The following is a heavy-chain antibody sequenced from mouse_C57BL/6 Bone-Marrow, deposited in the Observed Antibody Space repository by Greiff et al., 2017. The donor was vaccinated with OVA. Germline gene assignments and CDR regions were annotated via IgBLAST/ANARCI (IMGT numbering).Heavy chain of an antibody. CDR1: GYTFTDYE. CDR2: IDPETGGT. CDR3: TITGGNY. Sequence: QVQLQQSGAELVRPGASVTLSCKASGYTFTDYEMHWVKQTPVHGLEWIGAIDPETGGTAYNQKFKGKAILTAGKSSSAAYMELRSLTSEDSAVYYCTITGGNYWGQGTTLTVSS. J-gene: IGHJ2*01. V-gene: IGHV1-15*01.